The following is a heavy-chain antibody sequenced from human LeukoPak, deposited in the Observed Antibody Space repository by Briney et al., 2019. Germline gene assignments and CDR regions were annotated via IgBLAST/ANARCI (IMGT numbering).Heavy chain of an antibody. CDR1: GFTFSRNA. D-gene: IGHD6-13*01. J-gene: IGHJ4*02. V-gene: IGHV3-21*01. CDR3: ARPLDSSNNYFDY. CDR2: ISSSGNYM. Sequence: GGSLRLSCAASGFTFSRNAMNWVRQAPGKGLEWVSFISSSGNYMSYADSVKGRFTISRDNAKSSLYLQMNSLRAEDTAVYYCARPLDSSNNYFDYWGQGTLVTVSA.